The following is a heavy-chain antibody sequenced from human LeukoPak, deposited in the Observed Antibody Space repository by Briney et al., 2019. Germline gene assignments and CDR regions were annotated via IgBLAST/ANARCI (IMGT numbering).Heavy chain of an antibody. CDR3: ARDEDSSGYYPYGVDY. CDR1: GFTFSSYW. J-gene: IGHJ4*02. V-gene: IGHV3-7*01. CDR2: IKQDGSEK. Sequence: GGSLRLSCAASGFTFSSYWMSWVRQAPGKGLEWVANIKQDGSEKYYVDSVKGRFTISRDNAKNSLYLQMNSLRAEDTAVYYCARDEDSSGYYPYGVDYWGQGTLVTVSS. D-gene: IGHD3-22*01.